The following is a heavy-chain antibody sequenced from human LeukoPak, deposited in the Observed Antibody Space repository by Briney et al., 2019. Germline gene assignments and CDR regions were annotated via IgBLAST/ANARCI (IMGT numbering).Heavy chain of an antibody. CDR1: AFSFSYYC. CDR3: LRDRGYSSYDC. D-gene: IGHD5-12*01. CDR2: IKQDGREK. V-gene: IGHV3-7*01. J-gene: IGHJ4*02. Sequence: GGSLRLSCAASAFSFSYYCMNWVRHARGGWLEWGESIKQDGREKYYVDCVEGLFHISRHSAKNSLYLQMNPLRARYAAVFHCLRDRGYSSYDCWGQGTLVTVSS.